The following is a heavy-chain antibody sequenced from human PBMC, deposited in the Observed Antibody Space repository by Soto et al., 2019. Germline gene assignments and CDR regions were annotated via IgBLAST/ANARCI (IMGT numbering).Heavy chain of an antibody. Sequence: QVQLVESAGGLVKPGGSLRLSCAASGFTCSDYYRSWIRQAPGKGLEWVSYISSSGNTIYYADSVRGRFTISRDNAKNSLYLQMNRLRAEDTAVYYCARAAGWCDPWCQGTLFTVSP. CDR3: ARAAGWCDP. CDR1: GFTCSDYY. J-gene: IGHJ5*02. V-gene: IGHV3-11*01. CDR2: ISSSGNTI.